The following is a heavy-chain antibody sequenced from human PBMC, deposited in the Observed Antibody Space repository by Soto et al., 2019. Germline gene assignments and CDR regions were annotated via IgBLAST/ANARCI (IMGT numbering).Heavy chain of an antibody. Sequence: PSQTLSLTCAISGDSVSSNSAAWNWIRQSPSRGLEWLGRTYYRSKWYNDYAVSVKSRITINPDTSKNQFSLQLNSVTPEDTAVYYCARGSGWSHYYYYSMDVWGQGTTVTVSS. J-gene: IGHJ6*02. D-gene: IGHD6-19*01. V-gene: IGHV6-1*01. CDR3: ARGSGWSHYYYYSMDV. CDR1: GDSVSSNSAA. CDR2: TYYRSKWYN.